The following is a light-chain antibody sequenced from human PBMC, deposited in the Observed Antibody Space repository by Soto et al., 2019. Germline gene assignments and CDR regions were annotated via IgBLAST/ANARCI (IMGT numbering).Light chain of an antibody. CDR1: SSNIGSNT. V-gene: IGLV1-44*01. J-gene: IGLJ1*01. CDR2: TNN. CDR3: AAWDDSRNGDV. Sequence: QSVLTQPPSASGTPGQRVTISCSGSSSNIGSNTVNWYQQLPGTAPKLLIFTNNQRPSGVPDRFSGSKSGTSGSLAISGRQSEDEADYYCAAWDDSRNGDVFGAGTKLTVL.